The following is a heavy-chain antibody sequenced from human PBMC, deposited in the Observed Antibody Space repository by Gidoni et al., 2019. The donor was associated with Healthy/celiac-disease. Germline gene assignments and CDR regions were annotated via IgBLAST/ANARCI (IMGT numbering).Heavy chain of an antibody. J-gene: IGHJ4*02. CDR2: MYYSGNT. D-gene: IGHD1-26*01. CDR3: ARFQTLGATDY. V-gene: IGHV4-39*07. Sequence: QLQLQESGPGLVKPSETLSLTCTVSGGSISNSNYYWGWIRQPPGKGLEWIGSMYYSGNTYYKSSLKSRITMSVDTSRNQFSLKLSSVTAADTAVYYCARFQTLGATDYWGQGTLVTVSS. CDR1: GGSISNSNYY.